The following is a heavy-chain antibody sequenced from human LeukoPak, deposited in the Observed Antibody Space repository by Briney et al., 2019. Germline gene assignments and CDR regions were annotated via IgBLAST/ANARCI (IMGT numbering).Heavy chain of an antibody. CDR3: AKRGGVVGDNTVWYFDY. CDR2: ISGSGGTT. D-gene: IGHD1-26*01. V-gene: IGHV3-23*01. J-gene: IGHJ4*02. Sequence: HTGGSLRLSCAASGFPFNTYVMSWVRQAPGKGLEWVSGISGSGGTTYYADSVKGRFTISRDNPNNTLYLQMNSLIAEDTAVYYCAKRGGVVGDNTVWYFDYWGQGTLVTVSS. CDR1: GFPFNTYV.